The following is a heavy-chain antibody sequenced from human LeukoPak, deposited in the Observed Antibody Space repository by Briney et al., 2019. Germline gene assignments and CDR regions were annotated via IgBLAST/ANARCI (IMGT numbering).Heavy chain of an antibody. CDR3: AKDLLYSYGS. J-gene: IGHJ4*02. V-gene: IGHV3-23*01. CDR1: EFTFSSYA. Sequence: PGGSLRLSCAASEFTFSSYAMSWVRQAPGKGLEWVSAISGSGGSTYYADSVKGRFTISRDNSKNTLYLQMNGLRAEDTAVYYCAKDLLYSYGSWGQGTLVTVSS. D-gene: IGHD5-18*01. CDR2: ISGSGGST.